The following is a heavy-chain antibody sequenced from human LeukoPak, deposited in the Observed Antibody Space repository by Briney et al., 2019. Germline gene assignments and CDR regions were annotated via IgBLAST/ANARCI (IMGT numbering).Heavy chain of an antibody. CDR1: GFTFSSYA. V-gene: IGHV3-23*01. J-gene: IGHJ4*02. CDR3: AKGRMVAPSEVAY. D-gene: IGHD5-12*01. CDR2: ISGSGGST. Sequence: GGSLRLSFAASGFTFSSYAMSWVRPAPGKGLEGGSAISGSGGSTYYADSVKGRFTISRDNSKNTLYLQMNSLRAEDTAVYYCAKGRMVAPSEVAYWGQGTLVTVSS.